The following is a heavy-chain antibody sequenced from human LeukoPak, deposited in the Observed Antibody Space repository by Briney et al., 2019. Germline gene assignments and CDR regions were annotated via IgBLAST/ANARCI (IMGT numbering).Heavy chain of an antibody. J-gene: IGHJ4*02. D-gene: IGHD3-22*01. CDR2: IYYSGST. CDR3: ARQRYYDSSTDY. CDR1: GGSISSSSYY. Sequence: SETLSLTCTVSGGSISSSSYYWGWLRQPPGKGLEWIGSIYYSGSTYYNPSLKSRVTISVDTSKNQFSPKLSSVTAADTAVYYCARQRYYDSSTDYWGQGTLVTVSS. V-gene: IGHV4-39*01.